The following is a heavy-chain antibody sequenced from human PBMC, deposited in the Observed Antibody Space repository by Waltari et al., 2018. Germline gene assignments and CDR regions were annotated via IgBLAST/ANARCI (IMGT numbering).Heavy chain of an antibody. J-gene: IGHJ5*02. V-gene: IGHV4-34*01. CDR3: ARGTTIFGLRWFDP. Sequence: QVQLQQWGAGLLKPSETLSLTCTVYGVSSSDYYWTWIRQPPGKGLEWIGEINHSGSAKYNPSLMSRVTISVDTSKNQISLKMNSMSAADTAVYYCARGTTIFGLRWFDPWGQGTLVTVSS. CDR2: INHSGSA. CDR1: GVSSSDYY. D-gene: IGHD3-3*01.